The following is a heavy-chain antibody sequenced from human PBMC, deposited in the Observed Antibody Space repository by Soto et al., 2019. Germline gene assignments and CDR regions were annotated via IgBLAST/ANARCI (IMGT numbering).Heavy chain of an antibody. D-gene: IGHD3-10*01. J-gene: IGHJ3*02. V-gene: IGHV3-7*03. CDR1: GFTLSSSW. Sequence: GGPLRRSCSASGFTLSSSWMTWFRQAPEKWLEWLANIKQDGSEKYYVDSVKGRFTTSRDNAKNSLYLQMNSLRAEDTAVYYCASGEWLASDAFDIWGQGTMVSVSS. CDR2: IKQDGSEK. CDR3: ASGEWLASDAFDI.